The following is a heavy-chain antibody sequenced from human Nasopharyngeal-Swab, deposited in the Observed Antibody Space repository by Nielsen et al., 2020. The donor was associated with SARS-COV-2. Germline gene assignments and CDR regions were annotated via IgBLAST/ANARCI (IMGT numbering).Heavy chain of an antibody. CDR1: GYRFTSYW. Sequence: EGLQISCMGSGYRFTSYWISWVRQMPGKGLEWMGRIDPSDSYTNYSPSFQGHVTISADKSISTAYLQWSSLKASDTAMYYCARRAYCSGGSCYSPYYYYMDVWGKGTTVTVSS. CDR3: ARRAYCSGGSCYSPYYYYMDV. J-gene: IGHJ6*03. D-gene: IGHD2-15*01. V-gene: IGHV5-10-1*01. CDR2: IDPSDSYT.